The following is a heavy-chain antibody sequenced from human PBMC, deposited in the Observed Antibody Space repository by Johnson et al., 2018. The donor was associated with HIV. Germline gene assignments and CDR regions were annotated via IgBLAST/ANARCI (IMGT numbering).Heavy chain of an antibody. V-gene: IGHV3-30-3*01. CDR1: GFTFSSYA. J-gene: IGHJ3*02. CDR3: ARGSYNFWSGEREAFDI. D-gene: IGHD3-3*01. Sequence: QVLLVESGGGVVQPGRSLRLSCAASGFTFSSYAMHWVRQAPGKGLEWVAVISYDGSNKYYADSVKGRFTISRDNSKNPLYLQMNSLRAEDTAVYYCARGSYNFWSGEREAFDIWGQGTMVTVSS. CDR2: ISYDGSNK.